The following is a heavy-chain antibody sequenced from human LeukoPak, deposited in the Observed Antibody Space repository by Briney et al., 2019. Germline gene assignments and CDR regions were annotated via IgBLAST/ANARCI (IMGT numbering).Heavy chain of an antibody. V-gene: IGHV3-53*05. J-gene: IGHJ4*02. CDR3: AKGPSFIVGAYYFDY. Sequence: GGSLRLSCAVSGFTVSGNYMSWVRQAPGKGLEWVSLIYSGGTTYYADSVKGRFTISRDNSKNTLYLQMNSLRDEDTAVYYCAKGPSFIVGAYYFDYWGQGTLVTVSS. CDR1: GFTVSGNY. CDR2: IYSGGTT. D-gene: IGHD1-26*01.